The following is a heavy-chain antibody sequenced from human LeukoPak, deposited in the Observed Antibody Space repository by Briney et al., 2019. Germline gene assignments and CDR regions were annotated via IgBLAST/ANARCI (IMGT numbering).Heavy chain of an antibody. CDR1: GYTFTGYY. CDR2: INPNSGGT. J-gene: IGHJ5*02. Sequence: ASVKVSCKASGYTFTGYYMHWVRQAPGQGLEWMGWINPNSGGTNYAQKFQGRVTMTRDTSISTAYMKLSRLRSDDTAVYYCARGVVVVVPAAIPGAWFDPWGQGTLVTVSS. CDR3: ARGVVVVVPAAIPGAWFDP. V-gene: IGHV1-2*02. D-gene: IGHD2-2*02.